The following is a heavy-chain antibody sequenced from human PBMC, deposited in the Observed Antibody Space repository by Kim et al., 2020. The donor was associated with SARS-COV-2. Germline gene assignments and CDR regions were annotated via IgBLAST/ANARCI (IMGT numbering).Heavy chain of an antibody. J-gene: IGHJ4*02. Sequence: SETLSLTCTVSGGSISSSSYYWGWIRQPPGKGLEWIGSIYYSGSTYYNPSLKSRVTISVDTSKNQFSLKLSSVTAADTAVYYCARLPHGYSYGYYFDYWGQGTLVTVSS. CDR2: IYYSGST. V-gene: IGHV4-39*01. CDR1: GGSISSSSYY. CDR3: ARLPHGYSYGYYFDY. D-gene: IGHD5-18*01.